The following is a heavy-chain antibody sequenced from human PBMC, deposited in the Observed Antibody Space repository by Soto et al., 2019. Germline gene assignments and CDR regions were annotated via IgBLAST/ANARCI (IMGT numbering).Heavy chain of an antibody. CDR2: IIPILGTA. Sequence: GASVKVSCKASGGTFSSYTICWVRQAPGQGLEWMGGIIPILGTANYAQKFQGRVTITADESTSTAYMELSSLRSEDTAVYYCARPRGDILTGYYNFWFDPWGQGTLVTVSS. V-gene: IGHV1-69*13. CDR3: ARPRGDILTGYYNFWFDP. CDR1: GGTFSSYT. D-gene: IGHD3-9*01. J-gene: IGHJ5*02.